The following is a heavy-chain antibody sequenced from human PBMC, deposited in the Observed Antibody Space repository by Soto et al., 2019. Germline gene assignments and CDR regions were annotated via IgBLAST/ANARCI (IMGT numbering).Heavy chain of an antibody. CDR3: ARYCSGGSCRQYYFDY. CDR2: INAGNGNT. V-gene: IGHV1-3*01. D-gene: IGHD2-15*01. J-gene: IGHJ4*02. Sequence: ASVKVSCKASGYTFTSYAMHWVRQAPGQRLEWMGRINAGNGNTKYSQKFQGRVTITRDTSASTAYMELSSLRSEDTAVYYCARYCSGGSCRQYYFDYWGLGTLVTVSS. CDR1: GYTFTSYA.